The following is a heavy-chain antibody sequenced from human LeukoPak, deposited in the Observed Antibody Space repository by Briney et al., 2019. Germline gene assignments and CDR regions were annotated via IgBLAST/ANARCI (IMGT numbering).Heavy chain of an antibody. J-gene: IGHJ4*02. CDR2: ISYDGSYK. D-gene: IGHD6-19*01. V-gene: IGHV3-30*18. CDR1: GFTFSSYG. CDR3: AKTGYTQWLALYYFDY. Sequence: GGSLRLSCAASGFTFSSYGIHWVRQAPGKGLEWVAVISYDGSYKYYADSVKGRFTISRDNSKNTLHLQMNSLRAEDTAVYFCAKTGYTQWLALYYFDYWGQGTLVTVSS.